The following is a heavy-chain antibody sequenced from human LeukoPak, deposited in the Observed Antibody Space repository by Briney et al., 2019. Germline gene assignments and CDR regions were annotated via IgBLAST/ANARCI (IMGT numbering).Heavy chain of an antibody. D-gene: IGHD2-15*01. J-gene: IGHJ4*02. CDR1: GFTFSSYA. Sequence: GGSLRHSCAASGFTFSSYAMTWVRQAPGKGLQWVSAISGSGTSTYYADSVRGRFPISRDNSKNTLYLQMNSLRAEDTAVYYCAKAVYCGGGGCYGAPDYSGQGTLVTVSS. V-gene: IGHV3-23*01. CDR2: ISGSGTST. CDR3: AKAVYCGGGGCYGAPDY.